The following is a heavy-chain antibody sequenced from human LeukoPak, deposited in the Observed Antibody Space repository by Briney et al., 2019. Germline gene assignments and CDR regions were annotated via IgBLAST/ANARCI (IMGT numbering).Heavy chain of an antibody. J-gene: IGHJ3*02. CDR2: TYYRSKWYN. CDR1: GDSVSSNSAT. Sequence: SQTLSLTCVISGDSVSSNSATWNWIRQSPSRGLEWLGRTYYRSKWYNDYVVSLKSRITINPDTSTNQFSLRLNSVTPEDTAVYYCARDPAYSGGWTRNAFDIWGQGTMVTVSS. CDR3: ARDPAYSGGWTRNAFDI. V-gene: IGHV6-1*01. D-gene: IGHD6-19*01.